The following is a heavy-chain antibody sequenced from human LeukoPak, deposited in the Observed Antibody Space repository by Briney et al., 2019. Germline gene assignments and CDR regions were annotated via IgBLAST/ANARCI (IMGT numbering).Heavy chain of an antibody. CDR2: IRGKTDGETA. D-gene: IGHD6-13*01. J-gene: IGHJ4*02. Sequence: GGSLRLSCAASGFTFSSYSMNWVRQAPGKGLEWVGRIRGKTDGETADYAAPVQGRFTISRDDSKDTLYLQMNSLKTEDTAVYYCILAAAGPAYWGQGTLVTVSS. CDR3: ILAAAGPAY. CDR1: GFTFSSYS. V-gene: IGHV3-15*01.